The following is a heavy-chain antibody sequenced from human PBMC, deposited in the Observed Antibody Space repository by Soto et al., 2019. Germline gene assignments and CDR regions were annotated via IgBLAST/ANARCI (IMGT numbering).Heavy chain of an antibody. Sequence: SETLSLTCTVSGASISGFYWSWIRKSAGKGLEWIGRIYATGTTDYNPSLKSRVMMSVDTSKKQFSLKLRSVTAADTTVYYCVMDATKNLRDSFYPWGQG. J-gene: IGHJ5*02. CDR1: GASISGFY. CDR2: IYATGTT. CDR3: VMDATKNLRDSFYP. V-gene: IGHV4-4*07. D-gene: IGHD1-1*01.